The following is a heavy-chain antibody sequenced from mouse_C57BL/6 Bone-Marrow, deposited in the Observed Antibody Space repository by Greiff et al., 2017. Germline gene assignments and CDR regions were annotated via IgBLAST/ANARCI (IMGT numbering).Heavy chain of an antibody. J-gene: IGHJ3*01. CDR3: AREVDYGNYVWFAY. CDR2: IYPRDGSP. V-gene: IGHV1-85*01. D-gene: IGHD2-1*01. CDR1: GYTFTSYD. Sequence: VQLQQSGPELVKPGASVKLSCKASGYTFTSYDINWVKQRPGQGLEWIGWIYPRDGSPKYNEKFKGKATLTVDTSSSTAYMELHSLTSEDSAVYFCAREVDYGNYVWFAYWGQGTLVTVSA.